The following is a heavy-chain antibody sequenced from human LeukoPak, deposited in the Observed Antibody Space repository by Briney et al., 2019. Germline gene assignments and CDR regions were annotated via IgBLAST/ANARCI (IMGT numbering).Heavy chain of an antibody. Sequence: GGSLRLSCVASGFSFSTYWMSWVRQAPGKGLEWVANIKQDGGEKYYVDSVKGRFTISRDNAKNSVYLQMNRLRVEDTAVYYCARGLDEAFDIWGQGTMVTVSS. J-gene: IGHJ3*02. CDR1: GFSFSTYW. V-gene: IGHV3-7*01. CDR2: IKQDGGEK. CDR3: ARGLDEAFDI.